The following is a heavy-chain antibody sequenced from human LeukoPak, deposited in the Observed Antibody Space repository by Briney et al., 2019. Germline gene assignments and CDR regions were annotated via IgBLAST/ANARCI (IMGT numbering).Heavy chain of an antibody. D-gene: IGHD2-2*01. CDR2: MNPNSGNT. V-gene: IGHV1-8*03. CDR3: ARGRGYRSSTSCYLEFDP. CDR1: GYTFTSYD. J-gene: IGHJ5*02. Sequence: ASVKVSCKASGYTFTSYDINWVRQATGQGLEWMGWMNPNSGNTGYAQKFQGRVTITRNTSISTAYMELSSLRSEDTAVYYCARGRGYRSSTSCYLEFDPWGQGTLVTVSS.